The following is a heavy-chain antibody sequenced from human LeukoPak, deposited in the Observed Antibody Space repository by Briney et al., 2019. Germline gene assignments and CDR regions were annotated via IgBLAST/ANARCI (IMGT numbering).Heavy chain of an antibody. CDR3: ARDRNHDNPRGMDV. J-gene: IGHJ6*02. CDR2: INQDESER. CDR1: GFIFSRYW. Sequence: SGGSLRLSCATSGFIFSRYWMSWVRQAPGKGLEWVANINQDESERNYVDSVKGRFTISRDNAKNSLDLQMSSLRAEDTAVYYCARDRNHDNPRGMDVWGQGTTVTVSS. D-gene: IGHD1-14*01. V-gene: IGHV3-7*01.